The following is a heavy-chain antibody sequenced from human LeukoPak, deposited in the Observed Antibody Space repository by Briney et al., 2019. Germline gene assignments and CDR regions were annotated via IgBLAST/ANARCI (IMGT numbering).Heavy chain of an antibody. V-gene: IGHV3-30*02. CDR3: AKDVTTVVTRLFDY. CDR1: GFTFSSYG. J-gene: IGHJ4*02. CDR2: IRYDGSNK. D-gene: IGHD4-23*01. Sequence: GGSLRLSCAASGFTFSSYGMHWVRQAPGKGLEGVAFIRYDGSNKYYADSVKGRFTISRDNSKNTLYLQMNSLRAEDTAVYYCAKDVTTVVTRLFDYWGQGTLVTVSS.